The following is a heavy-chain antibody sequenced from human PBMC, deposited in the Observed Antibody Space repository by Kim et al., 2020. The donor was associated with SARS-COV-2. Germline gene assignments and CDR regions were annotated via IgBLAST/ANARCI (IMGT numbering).Heavy chain of an antibody. Sequence: GGSLRLSCAASGFTFSSYAMHWVRQAPGKGLEWVAVISYDGSNKYYADSVKGRFTISRDNSKNTLYLQMNSLRAEDTAVYYCARQEELLREPLDYWGQGTLVTVSS. J-gene: IGHJ4*02. CDR3: ARQEELLREPLDY. CDR2: ISYDGSNK. V-gene: IGHV3-30*04. D-gene: IGHD1-26*01. CDR1: GFTFSSYA.